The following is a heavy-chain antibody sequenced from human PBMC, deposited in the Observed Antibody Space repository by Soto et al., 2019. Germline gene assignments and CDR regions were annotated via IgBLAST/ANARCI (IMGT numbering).Heavy chain of an antibody. CDR3: ASHYSSSSHHDAFDI. CDR2: IYPGDSDT. CDR1: GYSFTSYW. V-gene: IGHV5-51*01. J-gene: IGHJ3*02. D-gene: IGHD6-13*01. Sequence: GESLKISCKGSGYSFTSYWIGWVRQMPGKGLEWMGIIYPGDSDTRYSPSFQGQVTISADKSITTAYLQWSSLKASDTAMYDCASHYSSSSHHDAFDIWGQGTMVTVSS.